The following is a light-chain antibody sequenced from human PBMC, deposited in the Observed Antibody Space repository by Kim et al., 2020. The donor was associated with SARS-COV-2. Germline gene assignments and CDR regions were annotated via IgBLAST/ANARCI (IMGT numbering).Light chain of an antibody. CDR1: QVIISA. J-gene: IGKJ5*01. CDR2: DAS. CDR3: QQFYTYPIT. Sequence: ASVGDRVTITCRASQVIISALGWYQQRAGKAPKLLIYDASRLQSGVPSRFSGSGSGTDFTLTISRLQPEDSATYYCQQFYTYPITFGQGTRLEIK. V-gene: IGKV1-13*02.